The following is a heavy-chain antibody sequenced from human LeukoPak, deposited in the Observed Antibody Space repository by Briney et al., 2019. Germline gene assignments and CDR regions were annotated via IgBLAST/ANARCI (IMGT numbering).Heavy chain of an antibody. CDR2: TYYRFEWYT. V-gene: IGHV6-1*01. Sequence: SQTLSLTCDISGDSVSSSSAAWNWIRQSPSRGLEWLGRTYYRFEWYTDYAVSVKSPMTINADTSKNQFSLHLHSVTPDDTAVYYCARGPGPASTNWFDPWGQGTLVTVSP. D-gene: IGHD1-14*01. CDR3: ARGPGPASTNWFDP. J-gene: IGHJ5*02. CDR1: GDSVSSSSAA.